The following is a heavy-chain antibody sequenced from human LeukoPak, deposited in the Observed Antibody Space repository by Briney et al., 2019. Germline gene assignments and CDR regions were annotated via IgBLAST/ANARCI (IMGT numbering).Heavy chain of an antibody. CDR1: GGSISSSSYY. J-gene: IGHJ4*02. CDR3: ARDPGLWGDSSGYYYPLRTTRGGYYFDY. Sequence: SETLSLTCTVSGGSISSSSYYWGWIRQPPGKGLEWIGSIYYSGSTYYNPSLKSRVTISVDTSKNQFSLKLSSVTAADTAVYYCARDPGLWGDSSGYYYPLRTTRGGYYFDYWGQGTLVTVSS. CDR2: IYYSGST. V-gene: IGHV4-39*07. D-gene: IGHD3-22*01.